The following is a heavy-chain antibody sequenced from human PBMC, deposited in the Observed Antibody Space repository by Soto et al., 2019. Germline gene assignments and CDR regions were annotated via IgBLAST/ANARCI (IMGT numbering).Heavy chain of an antibody. CDR3: ARLRYYYYGMDV. CDR1: GFTFSSYS. CDR2: ISSSSSYI. Sequence: EVQLVESGGGLVKPGGSLRLSCAASGFTFSSYSMNWVRQAPGKGLEWVSYISSSSSYIYYADSVKGRFTISRDNAKNSLYLQMNSLRAEDTAVYYCARLRYYYYGMDVWGQGTTVTVSS. V-gene: IGHV3-21*01. J-gene: IGHJ6*02.